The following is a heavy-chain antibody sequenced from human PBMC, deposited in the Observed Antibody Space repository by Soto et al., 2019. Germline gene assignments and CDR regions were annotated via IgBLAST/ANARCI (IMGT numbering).Heavy chain of an antibody. D-gene: IGHD3-22*01. CDR3: ACSYSRGYYDDSETLYF. V-gene: IGHV5-10-1*01. CDR2: IDPSDSYT. CDR1: GYSFTSYW. Sequence: GESLKISCKGSGYSFTSYWISWVRQMPGKGLEWMGRIDPSDSYTNYSPSFQGHVTISADKSISTAYLQWSSLKASDTAMYYWACSYSRGYYDDSETLYFWGQGTPVTVS. J-gene: IGHJ4*01.